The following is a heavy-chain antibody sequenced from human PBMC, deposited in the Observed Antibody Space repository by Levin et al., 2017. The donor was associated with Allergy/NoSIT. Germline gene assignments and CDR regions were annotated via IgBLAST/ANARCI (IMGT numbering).Heavy chain of an antibody. CDR1: GGSFSDYY. CDR2: VNQSGGT. Sequence: PSETLSLTCAVYGGSFSDYYWSWIRQPPGKGLEWIGDVNQSGGTNYNPSLKTRLTISVDKSKKQFSLRLSSVIAADTAVYYCVRSPGVNAYYYYGMDVWGQGTTVTVSS. CDR3: VRSPGVNAYYYYGMDV. D-gene: IGHD2-8*01. V-gene: IGHV4-34*01. J-gene: IGHJ6*02.